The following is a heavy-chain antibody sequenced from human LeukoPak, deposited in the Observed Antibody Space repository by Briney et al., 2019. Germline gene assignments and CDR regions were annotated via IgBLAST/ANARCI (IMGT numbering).Heavy chain of an antibody. CDR1: GGSISGYY. Sequence: PSETLSLTCTVSGGSISGYYWSWIRQPPGKGLEWIGEINHSGGTNYNPSLKSRVTISVDTSKNQFSLKLSSVTAADTAVYYCARLGLLSGFMVPPYFDYWGQGTLVTVSS. V-gene: IGHV4-34*01. D-gene: IGHD3-16*01. CDR3: ARLGLLSGFMVPPYFDY. J-gene: IGHJ4*02. CDR2: INHSGGT.